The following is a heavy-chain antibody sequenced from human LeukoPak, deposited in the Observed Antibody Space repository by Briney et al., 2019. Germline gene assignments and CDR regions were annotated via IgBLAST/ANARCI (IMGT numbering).Heavy chain of an antibody. V-gene: IGHV4-30-4*01. CDR1: GGSISSDNYQ. Sequence: SETLSLTCTVSGGSISSDNYQWSWIRQPPGKGLEWIGYINYSGSTYYNPSLKSRVTISVDTSKNHFSLKLSSVTAADTAVYYCARYGSGSTWFDLWGQGTLVTVSS. CDR2: INYSGST. CDR3: ARYGSGSTWFDL. D-gene: IGHD3-10*01. J-gene: IGHJ5*02.